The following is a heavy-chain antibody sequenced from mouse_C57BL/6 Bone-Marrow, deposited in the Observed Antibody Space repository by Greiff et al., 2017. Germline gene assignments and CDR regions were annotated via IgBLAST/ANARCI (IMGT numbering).Heavy chain of an antibody. CDR2: IRLKSDNYAT. CDR1: GFTFSNSW. Sequence: EVQLQQSGGGLVQPGGSMKLSCVASGFTFSNSWMNWVRQSPEKGLEWVAQIRLKSDNYATHYAESVKGRFTTSRDDSKSSVYLQMKNLRAEDTGIYYCTGITTVVATCYFDYWGQGTSLTVSS. V-gene: IGHV6-3*01. D-gene: IGHD1-1*01. J-gene: IGHJ2*02. CDR3: TGITTVVATCYFDY.